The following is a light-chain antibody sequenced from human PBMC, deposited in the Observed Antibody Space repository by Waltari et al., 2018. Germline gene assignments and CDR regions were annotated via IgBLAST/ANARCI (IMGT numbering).Light chain of an antibody. Sequence: DIQMTQSPTSLSASVGDRVTITCRATQNINTYLNWYQQKPGRDPKVLIYGASSLQSVVPSRFSGSGSGTDVTLTITSLQPEDFATYYCPQSYSTFTFGPVTKVDIK. V-gene: IGKV1-39*01. CDR3: PQSYSTFT. CDR2: GAS. J-gene: IGKJ3*01. CDR1: QNINTY.